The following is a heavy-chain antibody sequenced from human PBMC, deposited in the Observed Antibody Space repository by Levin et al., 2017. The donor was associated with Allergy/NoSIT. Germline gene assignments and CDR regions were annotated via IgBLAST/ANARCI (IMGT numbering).Heavy chain of an antibody. CDR2: INHSGST. V-gene: IGHV4-34*01. Sequence: PSETLSLTCAVYGGSLSGYYWSWIRQPPGKGLEWMGEINHSGSTTYNPSLKIRVTISVDTSKNQFSLRLSSVTAADTAVYYCASYLYGGLDYWGRGTLVTVSS. CDR3: ASYLYGGLDY. D-gene: IGHD3-16*01. CDR1: GGSLSGYY. J-gene: IGHJ4*02.